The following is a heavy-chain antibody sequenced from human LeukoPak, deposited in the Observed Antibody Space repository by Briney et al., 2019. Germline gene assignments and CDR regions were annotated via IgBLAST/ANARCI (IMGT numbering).Heavy chain of an antibody. J-gene: IGHJ4*02. CDR3: AKDKGDYGDYAPDY. CDR2: ISYDGSNK. CDR1: GFTFSSYG. Sequence: GGSLRLSCAASGFTFSSYGMHWVRQAPGKGLEWVAVISYDGSNKYYADSVKGRFTISRDNSKNTLYLQMNSLRAEDTAVYYCAKDKGDYGDYAPDYWGQGTLVTVSS. D-gene: IGHD4-17*01. V-gene: IGHV3-30*18.